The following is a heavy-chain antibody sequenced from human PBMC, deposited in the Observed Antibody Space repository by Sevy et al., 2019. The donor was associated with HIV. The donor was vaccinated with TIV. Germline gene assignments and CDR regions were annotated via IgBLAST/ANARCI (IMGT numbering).Heavy chain of an antibody. D-gene: IGHD3-16*01. Sequence: GGSLRLSCEASGFSFSRYGMYWVRQVAGKGLEWVAVISFDGDNKYCSDSVRGRFAISRDNSENTMHLQMNNLRLDDTAVYYCAKGLSSIYPYSMDVWGQGTTVTVSS. J-gene: IGHJ6*02. CDR2: ISFDGDNK. CDR1: GFSFSRYG. CDR3: AKGLSSIYPYSMDV. V-gene: IGHV3-30*18.